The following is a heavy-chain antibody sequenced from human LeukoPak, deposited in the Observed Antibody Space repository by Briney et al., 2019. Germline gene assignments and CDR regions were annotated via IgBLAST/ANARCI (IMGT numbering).Heavy chain of an antibody. J-gene: IGHJ6*03. CDR3: ARGGRWDYYYYYMDV. Sequence: GGSLRLSCAASGFTFDDYGMSWVRPAPGKGLGWVSGINWDGGSTGYADSVKGRFTISRDNAKNSLYLQMNSLRAEDTALYYCARGGRWDYYYYYMDVWGKGTTVTVSS. CDR2: INWDGGST. V-gene: IGHV3-20*04. CDR1: GFTFDDYG. D-gene: IGHD6-13*01.